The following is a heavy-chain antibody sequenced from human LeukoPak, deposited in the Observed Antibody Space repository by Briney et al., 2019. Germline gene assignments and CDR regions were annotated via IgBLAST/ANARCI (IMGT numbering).Heavy chain of an antibody. J-gene: IGHJ5*02. CDR3: ARDTQLWSKNWFDP. D-gene: IGHD5-18*01. CDR1: GFTFSSYS. CDR2: ISSSSSYI. Sequence: KSGGSLRLSCAASGFTFSSYSMNWVRQAPGKGLEWVSSISSSSSYIYYADSVKGRFTISRDNAKNSLYLQMNSLRAEDTAVYYCARDTQLWSKNWFDPWGQGTLVTVSS. V-gene: IGHV3-21*01.